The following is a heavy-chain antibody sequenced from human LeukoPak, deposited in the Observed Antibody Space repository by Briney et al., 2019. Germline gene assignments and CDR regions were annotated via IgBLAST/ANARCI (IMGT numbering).Heavy chain of an antibody. V-gene: IGHV3-7*01. CDR3: ARDEYQPYYFDY. CDR2: IKLDGSEK. J-gene: IGHJ4*02. Sequence: GSLRLSCAASGFKFSSYWMSWVRQAPGKGLEWAANIKLDGSEKYYADSEKGRFTISRDNSKNTLYLQMNSLRAEDTAVYYCARDEYQPYYFDYWGQGTLVTVSS. CDR1: GFKFSSYW. D-gene: IGHD2-2*01.